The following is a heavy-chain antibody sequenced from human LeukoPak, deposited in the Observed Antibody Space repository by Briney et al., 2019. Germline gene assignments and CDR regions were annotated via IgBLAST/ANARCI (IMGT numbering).Heavy chain of an antibody. J-gene: IGHJ4*02. Sequence: GGSLRLSCAASGFSFSTYGMHWVRQTPGKGLEWVATIWTDGSNKFYADSVKGRFTISRDDSKNTLYLQTNSLRAEDTAVYSCTRDPQGSGYAFDYWGQGTLVTVSS. CDR1: GFSFSTYG. D-gene: IGHD3-3*01. CDR3: TRDPQGSGYAFDY. CDR2: IWTDGSNK. V-gene: IGHV3-33*01.